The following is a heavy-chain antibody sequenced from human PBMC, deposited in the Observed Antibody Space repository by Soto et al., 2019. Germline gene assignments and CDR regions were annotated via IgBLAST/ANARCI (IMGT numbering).Heavy chain of an antibody. Sequence: QVQLQESGPGLVKPSETLSLTCTVSGGSISSYYWSWIRQPPGKGLEWIGYIYYRGNTNYNPSLESRVNISVETSKNQFSLKLNSVTAADTAVYYCARDRGVTMGFDSWGQGTLVTVSS. CDR2: IYYRGNT. D-gene: IGHD4-17*01. CDR3: ARDRGVTMGFDS. J-gene: IGHJ4*02. CDR1: GGSISSYY. V-gene: IGHV4-59*01.